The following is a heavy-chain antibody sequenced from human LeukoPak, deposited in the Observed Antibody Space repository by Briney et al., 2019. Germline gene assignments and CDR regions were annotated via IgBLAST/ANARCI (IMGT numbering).Heavy chain of an antibody. CDR3: AREGQLWFGANMNYFDY. CDR2: IYYSGGT. Sequence: SETLSLTCTVSGGSISSYYWGWIRQPPGKGLEWIWYIYYSGGTNYNPSLKSRVTISVDRSQNQFSLKLSSVAAADSAVYYWAREGQLWFGANMNYFDYWGQGTLVTVSS. D-gene: IGHD3-10*01. CDR1: GGSISSYY. J-gene: IGHJ4*02. V-gene: IGHV4-59*01.